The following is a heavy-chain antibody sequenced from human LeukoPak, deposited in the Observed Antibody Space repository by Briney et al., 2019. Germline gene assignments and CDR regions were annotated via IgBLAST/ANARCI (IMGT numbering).Heavy chain of an antibody. CDR2: ILHSGTT. V-gene: IGHV4-38-2*02. J-gene: IGHJ5*02. CDR3: ARGLQPTGTTGNWFDP. CDR1: GSPISSGYY. D-gene: IGHD1-1*01. Sequence: SETLSLTCSVSGSPISSGYYWGWIRQPPGKGLEWIGSILHSGTTYYKTSLRRRVTISVDTSKNQFSLKMRSVTVADTAVYYCARGLQPTGTTGNWFDPWGQGSLVIVSS.